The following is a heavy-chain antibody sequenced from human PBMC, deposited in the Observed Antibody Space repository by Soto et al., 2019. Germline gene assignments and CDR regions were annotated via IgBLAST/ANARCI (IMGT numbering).Heavy chain of an antibody. CDR2: ISWDGGST. CDR1: GFTFDDYT. V-gene: IGHV3-43*01. CDR3: AKDIAGVVVVAATFGMDV. D-gene: IGHD2-15*01. Sequence: PGGSLRLSCAASGFTFDDYTMHWVRQAPGKGLEWVSLISWDGGSTYYADSVKGRFTISRDNSKNSLYLQMNSLRTEDTALYYCAKDIAGVVVVAATFGMDVWGQGTTVTVSS. J-gene: IGHJ6*02.